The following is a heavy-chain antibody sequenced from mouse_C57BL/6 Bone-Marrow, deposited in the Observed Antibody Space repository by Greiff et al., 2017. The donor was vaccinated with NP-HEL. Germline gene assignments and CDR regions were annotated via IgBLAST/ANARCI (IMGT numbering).Heavy chain of an antibody. CDR1: GFTFSDYY. CDR2: ISNGGGST. J-gene: IGHJ4*01. Sequence: EVQGVESGGGLVQPGGSLKLSCAASGFTFSDYYMYWVRQTPEKRLEWVAYISNGGGSTYYPDTVKGRFTISRDNAKNTLYLQMSRLKSEDTAMYYCARNYYGSLYYAMDYWGQGTSVTVSS. D-gene: IGHD1-1*01. CDR3: ARNYYGSLYYAMDY. V-gene: IGHV5-12*01.